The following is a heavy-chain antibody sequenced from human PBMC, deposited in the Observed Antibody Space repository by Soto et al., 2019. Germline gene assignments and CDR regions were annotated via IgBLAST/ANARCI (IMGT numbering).Heavy chain of an antibody. J-gene: IGHJ6*02. D-gene: IGHD4-17*01. CDR3: ARPAATVIFYSGMDA. CDR2: ISFDGSNE. Sequence: VGSLRLSCAASGFTFSDYAMHWFRQAPVNGLEWVAIISFDGSNEHYADSVQGRFTISRDNSENTLYLQMNSLRDDDTAVYYCARPAATVIFYSGMDAWGQGTTVTVSS. CDR1: GFTFSDYA. V-gene: IGHV3-30-3*01.